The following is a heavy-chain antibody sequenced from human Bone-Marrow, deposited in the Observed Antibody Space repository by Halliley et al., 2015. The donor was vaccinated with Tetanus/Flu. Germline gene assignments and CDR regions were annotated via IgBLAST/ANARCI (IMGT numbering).Heavy chain of an antibody. D-gene: IGHD4-17*01. J-gene: IGHJ4*02. CDR2: IDSDGRST. V-gene: IGHV3-74*01. CDR3: ARPSTVTPFDY. Sequence: GLLWVSRIDSDGRSTSYADSVKGRFTISRDNAKNTVYLQMNSLRAEDTAIYYCARPSTVTPFDYWGQGTLVTVSS.